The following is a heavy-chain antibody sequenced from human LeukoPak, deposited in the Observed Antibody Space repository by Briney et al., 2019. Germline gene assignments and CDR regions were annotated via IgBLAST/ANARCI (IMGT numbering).Heavy chain of an antibody. V-gene: IGHV1-2*02. CDR1: GYTFTGYY. J-gene: IGHJ4*02. CDR3: ARDARDSSGYYRIDY. D-gene: IGHD3-22*01. CDR2: INPNSGGT. Sequence: ASVKVSCKASGYTFTGYYMHWVRQAPGQGLEWMGWINPNSGGTNYAQKFQGRVTMTRDTSISTAYMELSRLRSDDTAMYYCARDARDSSGYYRIDYWGQGTLVTVSS.